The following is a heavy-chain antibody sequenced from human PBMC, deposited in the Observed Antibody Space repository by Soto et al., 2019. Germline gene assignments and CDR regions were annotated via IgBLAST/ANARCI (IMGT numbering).Heavy chain of an antibody. J-gene: IGHJ4*02. CDR2: INPKSGGT. D-gene: IGHD1-26*01. CDR3: ARDLPKGGGSAGFDY. V-gene: IGHV1-2*02. CDR1: GYTFNTYG. Sequence: GASVKVSGKTSGYTFNTYGINWVRQAPGQGLELMGWINPKSGGTMYPQKFQGRVTMTWDTSISTAYMALTRLRSDDTAVYYCARDLPKGGGSAGFDYWGQGTLVTVSS.